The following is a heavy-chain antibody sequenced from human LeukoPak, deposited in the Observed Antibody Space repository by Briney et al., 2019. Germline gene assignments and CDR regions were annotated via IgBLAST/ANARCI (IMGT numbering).Heavy chain of an antibody. CDR1: GGSISSYY. J-gene: IGHJ5*02. D-gene: IGHD3-10*01. CDR3: ARARLLWFGESINWLDP. CDR2: IYYSGST. V-gene: IGHV4-59*08. Sequence: ASETLSLTCTVSGGSISSYYWSWIRQPPGKGLEWIGYIYYSGSTNYNPSLKSRVTISVDTSKNQFSLKLSSVTAADTAVYYCARARLLWFGESINWLDPWGQGTLVTVSS.